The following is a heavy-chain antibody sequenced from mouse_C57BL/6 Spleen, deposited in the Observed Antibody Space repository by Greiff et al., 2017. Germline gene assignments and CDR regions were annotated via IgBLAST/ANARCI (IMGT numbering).Heavy chain of an antibody. J-gene: IGHJ3*01. Sequence: VQLQQPGAELVRPGTSVKLSCKASGYTFTSYWMHWVKQRPGQGLEWIGVIDPSDSYTNYNQKFKGKATLTVDTSSSTAYMQLSSLTSEDSAVXYCARSGSSGYVFADWGQGTLVTVSA. D-gene: IGHD3-2*02. CDR1: GYTFTSYW. CDR2: IDPSDSYT. V-gene: IGHV1-59*01. CDR3: ARSGSSGYVFAD.